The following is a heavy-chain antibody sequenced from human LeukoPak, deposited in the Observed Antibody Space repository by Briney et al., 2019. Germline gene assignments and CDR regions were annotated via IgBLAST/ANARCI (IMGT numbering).Heavy chain of an antibody. Sequence: SETLSLTCTVSGASISGWYWSWIRQPPGKGLEWIGYIYYSGSTNYNPSLKSRVTISVDRSKNQFSLKLSSVTAADTAVYYCARDTTVTTGFKYWGQGTLVTVSS. V-gene: IGHV4-59*12. D-gene: IGHD4-11*01. J-gene: IGHJ4*02. CDR2: IYYSGST. CDR1: GASISGWY. CDR3: ARDTTVTTGFKY.